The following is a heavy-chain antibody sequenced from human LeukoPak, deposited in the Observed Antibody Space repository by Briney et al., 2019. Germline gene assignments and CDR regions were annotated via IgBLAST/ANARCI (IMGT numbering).Heavy chain of an antibody. D-gene: IGHD4-23*01. V-gene: IGHV3-74*01. Sequence: GVSLRLSCAASGFTFSSYWMNRVRQVPGEGLVWVSRIVSDGSNTNYADSVKGRFTISRDNAKNTLYLQMNSLRVEDTAVYYCARGRPHGNDYWGQGTLVTAFS. J-gene: IGHJ4*02. CDR2: IVSDGSNT. CDR3: ARGRPHGNDY. CDR1: GFTFSSYW.